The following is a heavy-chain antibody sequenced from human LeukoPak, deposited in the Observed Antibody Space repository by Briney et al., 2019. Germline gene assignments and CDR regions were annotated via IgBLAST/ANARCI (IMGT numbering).Heavy chain of an antibody. CDR3: ARPYSSGWYGGFDL. D-gene: IGHD6-19*01. CDR2: ISSSSKYT. J-gene: IGHJ2*01. V-gene: IGHV3-11*03. Sequence: GGSLRLSCAASGFTFSDYYMSWIRQAPGKGLECVSYISSSSKYTNYAESVKGRFTISRDNAKNSLYLQMNSLRAEDTAVYYCARPYSSGWYGGFDLWGRGTLVTVSS. CDR1: GFTFSDYY.